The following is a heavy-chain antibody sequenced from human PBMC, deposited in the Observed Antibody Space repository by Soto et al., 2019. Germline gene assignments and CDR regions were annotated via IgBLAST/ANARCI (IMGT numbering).Heavy chain of an antibody. CDR1: GFTFRNYG. Sequence: GGSLRLSCAASGFTFRNYGMNWVRQAPGKGLERVSYIGIGSRTKYYAESVKGRFTISRDNAKNSLYLQMNSLRAEDTAVYYCARDQLYYNDISGRPLNAFDVWGQGT. D-gene: IGHD3-22*01. CDR3: ARDQLYYNDISGRPLNAFDV. CDR2: IGIGSRTK. J-gene: IGHJ3*01. V-gene: IGHV3-48*01.